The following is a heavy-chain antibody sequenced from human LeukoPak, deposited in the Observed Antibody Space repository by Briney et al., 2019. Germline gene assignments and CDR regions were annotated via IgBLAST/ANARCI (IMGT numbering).Heavy chain of an antibody. Sequence: SETLSLTCTVSGGSISSYYWSWIRQPPGKGLEWIGYVYNTGSTNQNPSLKSRVTISLDTFRNQFSLKLSSVIAADTAVYYCARRRARPEAFDIWGQGTMVTVSS. CDR2: VYNTGST. V-gene: IGHV4-59*01. J-gene: IGHJ3*02. CDR1: GGSISSYY. D-gene: IGHD6-6*01. CDR3: ARRRARPEAFDI.